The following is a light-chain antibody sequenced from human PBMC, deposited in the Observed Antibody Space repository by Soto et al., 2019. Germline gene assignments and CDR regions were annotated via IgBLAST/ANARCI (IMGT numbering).Light chain of an antibody. V-gene: IGLV2-14*03. J-gene: IGLJ1*01. CDR1: NSDVGAYSY. CDR2: DVG. Sequence: QSVLTQPASVSGSPGQSITISCTGTNSDVGAYSYVSWYQQYPGKAPKLLIYDVGARPSGISDRFSGSKSGNTASLTISGLQAEDEADYYCSSYTAFTTYVFGSGTKPPS. CDR3: SSYTAFTTYV.